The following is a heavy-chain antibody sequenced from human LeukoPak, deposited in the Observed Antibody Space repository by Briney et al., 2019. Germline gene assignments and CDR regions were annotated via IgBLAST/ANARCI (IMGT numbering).Heavy chain of an antibody. J-gene: IGHJ4*02. D-gene: IGHD1-26*01. CDR3: ARAAVGATTGDY. Sequence: GGSLRLSCAASGFTFSSYWMSWGRQAPGKGLEWVANIKQDGSEKYYVDSVKGRFTISRDNAKNSLYLQMHSLRADDTAVYYCARAAVGATTGDYWGQGTLVTVSS. CDR1: GFTFSSYW. CDR2: IKQDGSEK. V-gene: IGHV3-7*01.